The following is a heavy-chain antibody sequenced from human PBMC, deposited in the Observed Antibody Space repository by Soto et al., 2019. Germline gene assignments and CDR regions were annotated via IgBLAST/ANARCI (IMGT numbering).Heavy chain of an antibody. Sequence: QVQLVESGGGLVRPGGSLRLSCAASGFTFSDYYMSWTRQAPGKGLGWVSYISHSGSTRYYADSVKGRFTLSRDNAKNSLFLQMNSLRAEDTAVYFCARVYGDYVVDYWGQGTLVTVSS. CDR3: ARVYGDYVVDY. CDR2: ISHSGSTR. CDR1: GFTFSDYY. D-gene: IGHD4-17*01. J-gene: IGHJ4*02. V-gene: IGHV3-11*01.